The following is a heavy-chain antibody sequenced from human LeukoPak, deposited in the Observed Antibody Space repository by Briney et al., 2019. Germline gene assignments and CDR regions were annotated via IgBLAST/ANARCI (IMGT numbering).Heavy chain of an antibody. CDR3: AREIKGVGYDY. CDR1: GFTFSSHW. J-gene: IGHJ4*02. D-gene: IGHD5-18*01. V-gene: IGHV3-74*01. Sequence: GGSLRLSCAASGFTFSSHWMHWVRQAPGKGLVWVSRLNSDGSRTDYADSVKGRFTISRDNSKNTLYLQMNSLRAEDTAVYYCAREIKGVGYDYWGQGTLVTVSS. CDR2: LNSDGSRT.